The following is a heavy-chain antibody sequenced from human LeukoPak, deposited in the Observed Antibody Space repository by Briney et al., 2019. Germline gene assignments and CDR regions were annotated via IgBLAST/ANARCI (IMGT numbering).Heavy chain of an antibody. J-gene: IGHJ5*02. CDR1: GGFISSYY. D-gene: IGHD3-10*01. Sequence: SEPLSLSCTVSGGFISSYYWSWIRQPPGRVVEWIGYFYYSGNTSYNPSPKGRVTISVDTSKNQFSLKLSSVTAADTGGYYCSRGIPYYYGSGIENWFDPWGQGTLVTVSS. CDR2: FYYSGNT. CDR3: SRGIPYYYGSGIENWFDP. V-gene: IGHV4-59*13.